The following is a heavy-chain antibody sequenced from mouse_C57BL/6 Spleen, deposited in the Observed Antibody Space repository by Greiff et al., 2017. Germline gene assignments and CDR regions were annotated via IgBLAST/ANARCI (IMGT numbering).Heavy chain of an antibody. Sequence: EVKLVESGGGLVKPGGSLKLSCAASGSTFSDYGMHWVRQAPEKGLEWVAYISSGSSTIYYADTVKGRFTISRDNAKNTLFLQMTSLRSEDTAMYYCARGLHFDVWGTGTTVTVSS. V-gene: IGHV5-17*01. CDR2: ISSGSSTI. CDR3: ARGLHFDV. CDR1: GSTFSDYG. J-gene: IGHJ1*03.